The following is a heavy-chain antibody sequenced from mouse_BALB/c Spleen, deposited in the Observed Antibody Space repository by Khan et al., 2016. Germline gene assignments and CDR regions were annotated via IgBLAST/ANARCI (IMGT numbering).Heavy chain of an antibody. D-gene: IGHD2-14*01. CDR2: ISYSGST. J-gene: IGHJ3*01. CDR1: GYSITSDYA. CDR3: ARGRYRYPFAY. Sequence: EVKLEESGPGLVKPSQSLSLTCTVTGYSITSDYAWNWIRQFPGNKLEWMGYISYSGSTSYNPSLKSRISITRDTSKNQFFLQLNSVTTEETATYYCARGRYRYPFAYWGQGTLVTVSA. V-gene: IGHV3-2*02.